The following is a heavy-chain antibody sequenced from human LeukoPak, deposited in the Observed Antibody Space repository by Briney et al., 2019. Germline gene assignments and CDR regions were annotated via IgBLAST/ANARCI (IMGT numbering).Heavy chain of an antibody. D-gene: IGHD3-10*01. J-gene: IGHJ4*02. Sequence: GGSLRHSCSASRFSLSSYNMHWVRQAPGKGLEFVSGVSSDWGTTDYADSARDRFTISRDNSKNTLYLQMSSLRAEDTAIYYCVRGLYGLGWDYWGPGTLVTVSS. CDR3: VRGLYGLGWDY. CDR1: RFSLSSYN. CDR2: VSSDWGTT. V-gene: IGHV3-64D*06.